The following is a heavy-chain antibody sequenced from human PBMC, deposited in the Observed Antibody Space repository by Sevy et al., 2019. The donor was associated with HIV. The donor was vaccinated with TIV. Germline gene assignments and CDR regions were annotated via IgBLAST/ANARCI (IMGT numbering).Heavy chain of an antibody. D-gene: IGHD2-2*01. J-gene: IGHJ5*02. CDR1: GFTVSSNY. CDR3: ARVPAALGAFDP. CDR2: IYSGGST. V-gene: IGHV3-53*01. Sequence: GGSLRLSCAASGFTVSSNYMSWVRQAPGKGLEWVSVIYSGGSTYYADSVKGRFSISRDNSKNTLYLQMNSLRAEDTAVYYCARVPAALGAFDPWCQGTLVTVSS.